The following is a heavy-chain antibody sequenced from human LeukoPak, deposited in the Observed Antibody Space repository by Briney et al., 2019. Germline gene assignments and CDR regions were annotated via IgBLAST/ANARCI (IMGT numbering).Heavy chain of an antibody. J-gene: IGHJ5*02. CDR1: GDSINAYY. V-gene: IGHV4-59*08. Sequence: PSETLSLTCTVSGDSINAYYWGWIRQAPGKGLEWIGYIYFSGTTKYNPSLESRVTISVDTSKNQFSLKLSSVTAADTAGYYCASRRVEGCGNGHYNWFDPWGQGILVTVSS. CDR3: ASRRVEGCGNGHYNWFDP. D-gene: IGHD3-3*01. CDR2: IYFSGTT.